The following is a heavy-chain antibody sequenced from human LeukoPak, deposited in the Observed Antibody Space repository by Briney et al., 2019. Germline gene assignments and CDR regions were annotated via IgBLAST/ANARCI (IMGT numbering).Heavy chain of an antibody. CDR3: ARHRCIQLWYNWFDP. V-gene: IGHV4-39*01. CDR2: IYYSGST. J-gene: IGHJ5*02. CDR1: GGSLSSRRYY. D-gene: IGHD5-18*01. Sequence: SETLSLTCTVYGGSLSSRRYYSGWIPQPPGKGREWIGSIYYSGSTYYTPSLKGRVTISVDTSKSQFSLKLSCLSSADTAVYYCARHRCIQLWYNWFDPWGQGTLVTVSS.